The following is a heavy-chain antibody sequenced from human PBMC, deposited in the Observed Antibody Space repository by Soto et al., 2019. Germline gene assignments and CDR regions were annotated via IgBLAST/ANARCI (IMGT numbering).Heavy chain of an antibody. J-gene: IGHJ6*02. CDR3: AKLQDSGYDRVNGDYYYYGMDV. V-gene: IGHV3-30*18. CDR1: GFTFSSYG. CDR2: ISYDGSNK. D-gene: IGHD5-12*01. Sequence: QVQLVESGGGVVQPGRSLRLSCAASGFTFSSYGMHWVRQAPGKGLEWVAVISYDGSNKYYADSVKGRFTISRDNSKNTLYLQMNSLRAEDTAVYYCAKLQDSGYDRVNGDYYYYGMDVWGQGTTVTVSS.